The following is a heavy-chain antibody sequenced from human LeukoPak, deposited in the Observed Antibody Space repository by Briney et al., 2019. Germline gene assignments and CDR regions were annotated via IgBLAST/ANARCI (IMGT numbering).Heavy chain of an antibody. CDR1: GFTFDDYV. V-gene: IGHV3-9*03. J-gene: IGHJ6*03. D-gene: IGHD3-10*01. Sequence: GRSLSLSCAVSGFTFDDYVEHWGRHAPGKGLEWVSGVSWNSGSIGYADSVQGRFTISRDDATNFLYLEMNSLRADDMALYYCAKGGGGYSYSYYMDVWGKGTTVT. CDR3: AKGGGGYSYSYYMDV. CDR2: VSWNSGSI.